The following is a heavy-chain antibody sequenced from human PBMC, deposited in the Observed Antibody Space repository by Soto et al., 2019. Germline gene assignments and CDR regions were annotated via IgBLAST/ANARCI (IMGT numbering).Heavy chain of an antibody. D-gene: IGHD3-3*01. CDR1: GGSISRYY. CDR3: ARGYDSGY. Sequence: QVQLQESGPGLVKHSETLSLTCTFSGGSISRYYWSCIRQPAGKGLEWIGRIHTSGTTNYNPSLKRRVTMAVDTSKNQFSLKLSSVTAADTAVYYCARGYDSGYWGQGTLVTVSS. CDR2: IHTSGTT. J-gene: IGHJ4*02. V-gene: IGHV4-4*07.